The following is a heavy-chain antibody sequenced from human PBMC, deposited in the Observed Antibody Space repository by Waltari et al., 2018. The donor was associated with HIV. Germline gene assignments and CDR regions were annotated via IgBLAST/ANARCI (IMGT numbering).Heavy chain of an antibody. CDR1: GFTFNKYW. CDR2: RKQDGREK. J-gene: IGHJ4*02. D-gene: IGHD3-22*01. V-gene: IGHV3-7*01. CDR3: AREALYDSSGYYFDY. Sequence: EVQLVESGGGLVQPGGSLRLSCAASGFTFNKYWMTWVRQAPGKGLGWGANRKQDGREKYYVDSLKGRFTISRDNAKNSLFLQMNSLRVEDTAVYYCAREALYDSSGYYFDYWGQGTLVTVSS.